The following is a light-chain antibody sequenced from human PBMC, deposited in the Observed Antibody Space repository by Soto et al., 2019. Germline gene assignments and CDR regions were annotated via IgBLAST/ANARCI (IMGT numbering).Light chain of an antibody. CDR1: SSNIGAGYD. J-gene: IGLJ3*02. CDR2: GNS. Sequence: QSVLTQPPSVSGAPGQRVTISCTGSSSNIGAGYDVHWYQQLPGTAPKLLIYGNSNRPSGVPDRFSGSKSGTSASLAITGXXAXXXXDYYCQSYDSSLSGWVFGGGTQLTVL. CDR3: QSYDSSLSGWV. V-gene: IGLV1-40*01.